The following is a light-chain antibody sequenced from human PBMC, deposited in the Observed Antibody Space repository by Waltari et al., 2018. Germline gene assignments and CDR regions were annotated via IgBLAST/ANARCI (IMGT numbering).Light chain of an antibody. CDR1: QTVRTTY. V-gene: IGKV3-20*01. Sequence: EIVLTQSPGTLSLSPGERATISCRASQTVRTTYLAWYQQKPGQAPTLLIYGASSRATGIPDRFGGSGSGTDFSLTISSLEPEDFAVYYCQQYDISPLTFGGGTKVEIK. CDR3: QQYDISPLT. CDR2: GAS. J-gene: IGKJ4*01.